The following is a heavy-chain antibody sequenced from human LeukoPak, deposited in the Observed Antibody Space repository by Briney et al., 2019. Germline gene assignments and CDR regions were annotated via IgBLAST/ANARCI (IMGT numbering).Heavy chain of an antibody. D-gene: IGHD4-17*01. CDR2: ISGSGGST. V-gene: IGHV3-23*01. Sequence: GGSLRLSCAASGFTFSSYAMSWVRQAPGKGLEWVSAISGSGGSTYYADSVKGRFTISRDNSKNTLYLQMNSLRAEDTAVYYCAKGGDPIPGDYATQYYYWGQGTLVTVSS. CDR1: GFTFSSYA. J-gene: IGHJ4*02. CDR3: AKGGDPIPGDYATQYYY.